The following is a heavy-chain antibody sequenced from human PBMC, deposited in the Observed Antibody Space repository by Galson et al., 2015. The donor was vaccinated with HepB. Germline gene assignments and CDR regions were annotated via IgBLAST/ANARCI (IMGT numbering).Heavy chain of an antibody. D-gene: IGHD2-2*01. CDR3: ARVGRVCSSTSCTDYYYYYAMDV. Sequence: SVKVSCKASGYTFTSYTLHWVRQAPGQRLEWMGWINAGNGNTGYSQNFQGRVTITRDTSASTAYMELSSLRSEDTAVYYCARVGRVCSSTSCTDYYYYYAMDVWGQGTTVTVSS. CDR2: INAGNGNT. V-gene: IGHV1-3*01. J-gene: IGHJ6*02. CDR1: GYTFTSYT.